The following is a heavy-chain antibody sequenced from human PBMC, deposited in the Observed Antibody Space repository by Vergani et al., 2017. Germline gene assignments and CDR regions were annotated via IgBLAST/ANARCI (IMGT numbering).Heavy chain of an antibody. CDR2: IYYSGST. CDR1: GGPISSYY. V-gene: IGHV4-59*08. D-gene: IGHD3-22*01. Sequence: QVQLQESGPGLVKPSETLSLTCTVSGGPISSYYWSWIRQPPGKGLEWIGYIYYSGSTNYNPSLKSRVTISVDTSKNQFSLKLSSVTAADTAVYYCARHRYDSSGYYIDYWGQGTLVTVSS. CDR3: ARHRYDSSGYYIDY. J-gene: IGHJ4*02.